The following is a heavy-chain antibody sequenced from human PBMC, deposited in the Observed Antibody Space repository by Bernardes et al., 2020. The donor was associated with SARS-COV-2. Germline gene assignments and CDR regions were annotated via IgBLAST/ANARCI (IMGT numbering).Heavy chain of an antibody. CDR2: INHSGST. CDR1: GGSFSGYY. D-gene: IGHD6-19*01. V-gene: IGHV4-34*01. CDR3: ARVSGGSGWYYYYYMDV. J-gene: IGHJ6*03. Sequence: SQTLSPTCAAYGGSFSGYYWSWIRQHPGKGLEWIVEINHSGSTNYNPSLKSRVTISVDTSKNQFSLKLSSVTAADTAVYYCARVSGGSGWYYYYYMDVWGKGTTVTVSS.